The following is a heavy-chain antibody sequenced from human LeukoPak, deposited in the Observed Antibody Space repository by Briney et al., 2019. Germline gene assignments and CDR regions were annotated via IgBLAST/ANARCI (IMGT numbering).Heavy chain of an antibody. CDR3: ARGSSWRYDFWSGYHTAFDI. CDR1: GYTFTSYD. V-gene: IGHV1-8*03. CDR2: MNPNSGNT. J-gene: IGHJ3*02. Sequence: ASVKVFCKASGYTFTSYDINWVRQATGQGLEWMGWMNPNSGNTGYAQKFQGRVTITRNTSISTAYMELSSLRSEDTAVYYCARGSSWRYDFWSGYHTAFDIWGQGTMVTVSS. D-gene: IGHD3-3*01.